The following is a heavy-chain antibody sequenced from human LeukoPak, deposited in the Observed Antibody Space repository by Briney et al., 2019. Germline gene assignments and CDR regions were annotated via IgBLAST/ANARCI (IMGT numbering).Heavy chain of an antibody. Sequence: GESLRLSCAASGFTFSSYWMSWVRQAPGKGLEWVANINQDGSEKYYVDSVKGRFTISRDNAKNSLYLQMKSLRADDTAVYYCADPHSDYWGQGTLVTVSS. CDR2: INQDGSEK. CDR1: GFTFSSYW. V-gene: IGHV3-7*01. J-gene: IGHJ4*02. CDR3: ADPHSDY.